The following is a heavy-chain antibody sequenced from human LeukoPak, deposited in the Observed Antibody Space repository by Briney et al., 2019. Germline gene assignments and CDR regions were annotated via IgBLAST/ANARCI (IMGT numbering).Heavy chain of an antibody. CDR3: ARVGSSGDRSYYYYGMDV. CDR2: IYYSGST. CDR1: GGSLSSYY. D-gene: IGHD6-13*01. J-gene: IGHJ6*01. V-gene: IGHV4-59*01. Sequence: SETLSLTCTVSGGSLSSYYWSWVREPPGKGLEWIGYIYYSGSTNYNPSLKSRVTISVDTSKNQFSLKLSSVTAADTAVYYCARVGSSGDRSYYYYGMDVWGQGTTVTVSS.